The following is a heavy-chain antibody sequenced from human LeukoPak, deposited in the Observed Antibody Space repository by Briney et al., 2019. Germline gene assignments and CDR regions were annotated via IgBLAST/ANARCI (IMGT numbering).Heavy chain of an antibody. Sequence: SVKVSCKASGGTFSSYAISWVRRAPGQGLEWMGGIIPIFGTANYAQKFQGRVTITADESTSTAYMELSSLRPEDTAVYYCAWDGSGSYPPYGMDVWGQGTTVTVSS. J-gene: IGHJ6*02. V-gene: IGHV1-69*13. CDR1: GGTFSSYA. CDR3: AWDGSGSYPPYGMDV. D-gene: IGHD3-10*01. CDR2: IIPIFGTA.